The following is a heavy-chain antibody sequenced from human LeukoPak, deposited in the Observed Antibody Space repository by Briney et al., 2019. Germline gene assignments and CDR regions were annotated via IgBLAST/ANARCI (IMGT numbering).Heavy chain of an antibody. Sequence: GRSRRPSSAAAAFTFTSNGIHWVSQAQSKGLEWVAVISNDGSNKYYADSVKGRFTVSRENSKNTLYLQMNSLRAEETALFYCAKDRRGYTYTVDYWGQGTLVSVSS. CDR2: ISNDGSNK. CDR1: AFTFTSNG. V-gene: IGHV3-30*18. D-gene: IGHD5-18*01. CDR3: AKDRRGYTYTVDY. J-gene: IGHJ4*02.